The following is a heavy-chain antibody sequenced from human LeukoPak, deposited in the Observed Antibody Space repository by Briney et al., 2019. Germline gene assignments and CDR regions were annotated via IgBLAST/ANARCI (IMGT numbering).Heavy chain of an antibody. Sequence: GGSLRLSCATSGFTSSIYWMSWVGQAPGQGLEGVASIKQDGSEKYYVDSVKGRFTISRDNAKNSLYLQMNSLRAEDRAVYYCARDYGEYHYDSSGYSADWGQGTLVTVSS. V-gene: IGHV3-7*01. CDR3: ARDYGEYHYDSSGYSAD. D-gene: IGHD3-22*01. J-gene: IGHJ4*02. CDR2: IKQDGSEK. CDR1: GFTSSIYW.